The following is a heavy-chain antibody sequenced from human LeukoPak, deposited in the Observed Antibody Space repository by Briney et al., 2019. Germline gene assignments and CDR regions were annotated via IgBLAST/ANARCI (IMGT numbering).Heavy chain of an antibody. CDR2: IRSKAHGGTT. D-gene: IGHD3-3*01. J-gene: IGHJ4*02. CDR1: GFTFGDYA. CDR3: SRNDFWSGYSLGY. Sequence: PGGSLRLSCRASGFTFGDYAMSWVRLAPGRGLEWVGFIRSKAHGGTTDYGAPVKGRFTVSRDDSKSIVYLQMNSLKTEDTGVYYCSRNDFWSGYSLGYWGPGTLVTVSS. V-gene: IGHV3-49*04.